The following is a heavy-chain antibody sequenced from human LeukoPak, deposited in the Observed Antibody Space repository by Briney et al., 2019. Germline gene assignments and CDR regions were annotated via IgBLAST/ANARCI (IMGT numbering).Heavy chain of an antibody. CDR1: GFTFNSYA. CDR2: ISGSGGGT. V-gene: IGHV3-23*01. J-gene: IGHJ4*02. CDR3: ARDNSGYAEFDF. Sequence: GGSLRLSCAASGFTFNSYAMNGVRQAPGKGLEWVAAISGSGGGTYYADSVKGRFTISRDNSKNTLYLQMTSLRAEDTAVYYCARDNSGYAEFDFWGQGTLVTVSS. D-gene: IGHD3-22*01.